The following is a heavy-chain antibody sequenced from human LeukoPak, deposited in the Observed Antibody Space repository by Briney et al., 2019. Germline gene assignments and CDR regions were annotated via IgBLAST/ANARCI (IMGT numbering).Heavy chain of an antibody. D-gene: IGHD3-22*01. Sequence: ASVKVSCKASGYTFTGYYMHWVRQAPGQGLEWMGWINPNSGGTNYAQKFQGRVTMTRDTSISTAYMELSRLRSDDTAVYYCARSQTYYDSSGYYVPRWYFDYWGQGTLVTVSS. CDR1: GYTFTGYY. CDR2: INPNSGGT. V-gene: IGHV1-2*02. CDR3: ARSQTYYDSSGYYVPRWYFDY. J-gene: IGHJ4*02.